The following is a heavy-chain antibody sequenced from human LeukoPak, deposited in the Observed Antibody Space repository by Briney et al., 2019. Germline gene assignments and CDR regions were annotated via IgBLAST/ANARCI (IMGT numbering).Heavy chain of an antibody. D-gene: IGHD6-6*01. CDR3: ARERYSSSSAPYYYYYMDV. Sequence: SETLSLTCAVYGESFSGYYWSWIRQPPGKGLEWIGEINHSGSTNYNPSLKSRVTISVDTSKNQFSLKLSSVTAADTAVYYCARERYSSSSAPYYYYYMDVWGKGTTVTVSS. V-gene: IGHV4-34*01. J-gene: IGHJ6*03. CDR1: GESFSGYY. CDR2: INHSGST.